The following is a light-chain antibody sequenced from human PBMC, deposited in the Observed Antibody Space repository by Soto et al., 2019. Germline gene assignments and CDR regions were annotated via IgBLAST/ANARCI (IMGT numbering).Light chain of an antibody. Sequence: QSVLTQPPSVSAAPGQKVTISCSGSSSNIGNNYVFWYQQLPGTAPKLLIYDNNKRPSGIPDRFSGSKSGTSATLGITGLQTGDEADDYCGTWDNSLSAGVVFGGGTQLTV. J-gene: IGLJ7*01. CDR1: SSNIGNNY. V-gene: IGLV1-51*01. CDR3: GTWDNSLSAGVV. CDR2: DNN.